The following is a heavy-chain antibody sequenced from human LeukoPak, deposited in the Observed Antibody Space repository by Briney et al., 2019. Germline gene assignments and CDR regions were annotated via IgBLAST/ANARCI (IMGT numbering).Heavy chain of an antibody. Sequence: SETLSLTCTVSGGSISSSSYYWGWIRQPPGKGLEWIGSIYYSGSTYYNPSLKSRVTISVDTSKNQFSLKLSSVTAADTAVYYCARVGSGYPDDAFDIWGQGTMVTVSS. CDR2: IYYSGST. D-gene: IGHD3-22*01. V-gene: IGHV4-39*07. CDR1: GGSISSSSYY. J-gene: IGHJ3*02. CDR3: ARVGSGYPDDAFDI.